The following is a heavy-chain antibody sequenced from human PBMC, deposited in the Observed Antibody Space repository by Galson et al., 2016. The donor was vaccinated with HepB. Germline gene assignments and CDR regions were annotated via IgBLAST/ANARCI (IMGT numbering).Heavy chain of an antibody. J-gene: IGHJ6*02. CDR3: ARRSTNYYFGMDV. V-gene: IGHV4-4*02. CDR2: IDESGMT. Sequence: SETLSLTCAVSGDSISSSRWWIWVRQAPGKGLEWIGEIDESGMTTYNPSLKGRVSISADHSKNHFSLTLTSVTAADTAVYYCARRSTNYYFGMDVWGQGTTVTVSS. CDR1: GDSISSSRW.